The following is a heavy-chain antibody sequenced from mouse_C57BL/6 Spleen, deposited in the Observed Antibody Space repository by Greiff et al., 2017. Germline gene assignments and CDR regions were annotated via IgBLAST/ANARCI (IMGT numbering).Heavy chain of an antibody. D-gene: IGHD2-1*01. J-gene: IGHJ2*01. Sequence: VQLQQSGAELVRPGASVTLSCKASGYTFTDYEMHWVKQTPVHGLEWIGAIDPETGGTAYNQKFKGKAILTADKSSSTAYMELRSLTSEDSAVYYCTRRGNYYGNYFDYWGQGTTLTVSS. CDR2: IDPETGGT. CDR1: GYTFTDYE. CDR3: TRRGNYYGNYFDY. V-gene: IGHV1-15*01.